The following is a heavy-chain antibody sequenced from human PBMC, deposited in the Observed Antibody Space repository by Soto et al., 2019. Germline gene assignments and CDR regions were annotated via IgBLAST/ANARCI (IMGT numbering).Heavy chain of an antibody. CDR1: GDTYTSYY. CDR2: ISAYNGNT. Sequence: ASVKVSCKASGDTYTSYYIHWVRQAPGQGLEWMGWISAYNGNTNYAQKLRGRVTMTTDTSTSTAFMELRSLRSDDTAVYYCARRQLADHFDYWGQGTLVTVSS. CDR3: ARRQLADHFDY. J-gene: IGHJ4*02. V-gene: IGHV1-18*04. D-gene: IGHD6-6*01.